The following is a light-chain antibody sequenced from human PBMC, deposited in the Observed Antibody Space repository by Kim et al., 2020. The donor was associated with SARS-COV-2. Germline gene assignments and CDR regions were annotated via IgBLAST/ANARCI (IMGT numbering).Light chain of an antibody. CDR1: RLKDNY. Sequence: AFGQTVRITCQGARLKDNYASWYQQKPGQAPILVIYGENNRPSEIPDRFSGSRSGDTASLTITAAQAEDDADYYCNSRDNSGDHWVFGGGTKVTVL. V-gene: IGLV3-19*01. J-gene: IGLJ3*02. CDR3: NSRDNSGDHWV. CDR2: GEN.